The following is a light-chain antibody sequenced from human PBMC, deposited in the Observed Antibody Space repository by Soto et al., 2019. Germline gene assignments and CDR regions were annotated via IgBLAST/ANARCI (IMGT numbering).Light chain of an antibody. CDR1: QSIRTY. J-gene: IGKJ2*01. Sequence: DIQMTQSSSSLSASVGDSVTITCRASQSIRTYLNWYQQKPGKAPKLLSYDASKLQSVVSSRFSGSGSGTDFTLTISSLQPEDFATYYCQHSLSAPRTFGQGTKLEIK. V-gene: IGKV1-39*01. CDR2: DAS. CDR3: QHSLSAPRT.